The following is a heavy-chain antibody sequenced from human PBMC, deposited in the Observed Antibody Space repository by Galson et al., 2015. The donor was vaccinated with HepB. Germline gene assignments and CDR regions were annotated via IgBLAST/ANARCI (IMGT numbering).Heavy chain of an antibody. J-gene: IGHJ6*02. CDR2: ISSSSSYI. V-gene: IGHV3-21*01. CDR3: ARGPSGYCSSTSCYANYYYGMDV. D-gene: IGHD2-2*01. Sequence: SLRLSCAASGFTFSSYSMNWVRQAPGKGLEWVSSISSSSSYIYYADSVKGRFTISRDNAKNSLYLQMNSLRAEDTAVYYCARGPSGYCSSTSCYANYYYGMDVWGQGATVTVSS. CDR1: GFTFSSYS.